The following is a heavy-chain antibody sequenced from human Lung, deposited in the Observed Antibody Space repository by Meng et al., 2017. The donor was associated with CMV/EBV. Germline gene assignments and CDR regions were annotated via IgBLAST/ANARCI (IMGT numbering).Heavy chain of an antibody. D-gene: IGHD3-10*01. V-gene: IGHV4-59*01. CDR2: IYYSGST. CDR3: ARGSGYYGSGSYYSRYYYGMDV. CDR1: GGSSSSYY. J-gene: IGHJ6*02. Sequence: SXTXSLXCAVSGGSSSSYYWSWIRQPPGKRLEWIGYIYYSGSTSYNPSLKSRVTISVDTSKNQFSLKLSSVTAADTAVYYCARGSGYYGSGSYYSRYYYGMDVXGQGXTVTVSS.